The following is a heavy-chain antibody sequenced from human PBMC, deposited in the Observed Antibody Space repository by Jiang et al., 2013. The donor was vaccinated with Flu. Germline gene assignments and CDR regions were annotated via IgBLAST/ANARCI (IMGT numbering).Heavy chain of an antibody. CDR2: ISYDGTNK. J-gene: IGHJ4*02. CDR1: GFTFSSFA. V-gene: IGHV3-30*04. Sequence: VQLLESGGGVVQPGRSLRLSCAASGFTFSSFAMHWVRQAPGKGLEWVAVISYDGTNKYYADSVKGRFTISRDNSKNTLFLQMSSLRAEDTALYNCARDPQFYYTSGSFSSYLDYWGQGTLVTVSS. D-gene: IGHD3-10*01. CDR3: ARDPQFYYTSGSFSSYLDY.